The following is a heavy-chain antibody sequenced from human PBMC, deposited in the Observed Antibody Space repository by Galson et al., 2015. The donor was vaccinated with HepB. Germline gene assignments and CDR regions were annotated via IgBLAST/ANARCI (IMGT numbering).Heavy chain of an antibody. CDR1: ALTFSNYA. Sequence: SLRLSCAASALTFSNYAMSWVRQAPGKGLEWVSGVYPSGDTTYYADSVQGRFTISRDDSKNTLYLPMHSLRAEDTAVYVFAKDFCSAYNCHQFDDWGEGAMGIVPS. CDR2: VYPSGDTT. D-gene: IGHD3-22*01. CDR3: AKDFCSAYNCHQFDD. J-gene: IGHJ4*02. V-gene: IGHV3-23*01.